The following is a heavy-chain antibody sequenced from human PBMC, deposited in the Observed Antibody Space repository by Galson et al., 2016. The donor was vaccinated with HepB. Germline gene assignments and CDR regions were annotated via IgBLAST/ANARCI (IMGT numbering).Heavy chain of an antibody. J-gene: IGHJ4*02. Sequence: SVKVSCKASGYIFTTYGISWVRQAPGQGLEWMGIMNPCGGATSYPQKFRGRITMTRDTSTNTVYMELSSLRSEDTAVYYCARDPLFCSGGRCYRDAYNCPDYWGQGTLVTVSS. V-gene: IGHV1-46*01. CDR3: ARDPLFCSGGRCYRDAYNCPDY. D-gene: IGHD2-15*01. CDR2: MNPCGGAT. CDR1: GYIFTTYG.